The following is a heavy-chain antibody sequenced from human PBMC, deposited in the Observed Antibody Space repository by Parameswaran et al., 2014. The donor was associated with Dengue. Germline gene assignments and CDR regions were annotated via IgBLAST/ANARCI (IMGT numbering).Heavy chain of an antibody. V-gene: IGHV4-59*01. J-gene: IGHJ4*02. Sequence: VRQAPGKGLEWIGYIYYSGSTNYNPSLKSRVTISVDTSKNQFSLKLSSVTAADTAVYYCARSPIAAAGIVDYWGQGTLVTVSS. CDR2: IYYSGST. D-gene: IGHD6-13*01. CDR3: ARSPIAAAGIVDY.